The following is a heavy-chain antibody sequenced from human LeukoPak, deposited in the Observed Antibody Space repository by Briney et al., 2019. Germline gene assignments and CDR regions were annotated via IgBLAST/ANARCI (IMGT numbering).Heavy chain of an antibody. D-gene: IGHD3-10*01. CDR2: IIPIFGTA. CDR3: ARVYGSGSYSYNGYLDY. V-gene: IGHV1-69*13. Sequence: SVKVSCKASGGTFSSYALSWVRQAPGQGLEWMGGIIPIFGTANYAQKFQGRVTITADESTSTAYMELSSLRSEDTAVYYCARVYGSGSYSYNGYLDYWGQGTLVTVSS. CDR1: GGTFSSYA. J-gene: IGHJ4*02.